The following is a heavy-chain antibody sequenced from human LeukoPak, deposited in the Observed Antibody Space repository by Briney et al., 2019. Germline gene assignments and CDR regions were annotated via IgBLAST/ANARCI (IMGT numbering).Heavy chain of an antibody. CDR2: ISSSGGST. CDR3: AKALTGTKAFDI. CDR1: GFTFSSYA. V-gene: IGHV3-23*01. J-gene: IGHJ3*02. Sequence: GRSLRLSSAASGFTFSSYAMNWLRQAPGKGLDWVSHISSSGGSTYYAGSVKGRFTISRDNSKNTLYLQMNSLRAEDTAVYYCAKALTGTKAFDIWGQGTMVTVSS. D-gene: IGHD1-20*01.